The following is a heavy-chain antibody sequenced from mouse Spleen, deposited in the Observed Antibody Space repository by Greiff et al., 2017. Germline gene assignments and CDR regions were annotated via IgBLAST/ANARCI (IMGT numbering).Heavy chain of an antibody. CDR2: ISGGGGNT. CDR1: GFTFSSYT. CDR3: ARPLLYYDYDGGFAY. Sequence: EVKLMESGGGLVKPGGSLKLSCAASGFTFSSYTMSWVRQTPEKRLEWVATISGGGGNTYYPDSVKGRFTISRDNAKNTLYLQMSSLRSEDTALYYCARPLLYYDYDGGFAYWGQGTLVTVSA. D-gene: IGHD2-4*01. V-gene: IGHV5-9*01. J-gene: IGHJ3*01.